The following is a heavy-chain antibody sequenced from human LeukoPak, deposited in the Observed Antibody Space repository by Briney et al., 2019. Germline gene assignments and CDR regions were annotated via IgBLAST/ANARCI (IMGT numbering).Heavy chain of an antibody. Sequence: QPGGSLRLSCAASGFIFSDHYMDWVRQAPGKGLEWVGRSRNKPNSYTPEYAASVKGRSTISRDDSKNSLYLQMNSLKTEDTAVYYCARGYCSSTSCRYFDYWGQGTLVTVSS. V-gene: IGHV3-72*01. J-gene: IGHJ4*02. D-gene: IGHD2-2*01. CDR1: GFIFSDHY. CDR3: ARGYCSSTSCRYFDY. CDR2: SRNKPNSYTP.